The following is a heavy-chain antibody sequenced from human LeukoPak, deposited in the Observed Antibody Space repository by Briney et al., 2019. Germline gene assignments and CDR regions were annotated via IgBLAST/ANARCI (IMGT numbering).Heavy chain of an antibody. Sequence: SETLSLTCTVSGGSISSSYWSWVRQPPGKGLEWIGYIDNSGSTNYNPSLKSRVTISLDTPKSQFSLKLSSVTAADTAVYYCARAPYCSSASCPYYYYYMDVWGKGTTVTVSS. J-gene: IGHJ6*03. D-gene: IGHD2-2*01. CDR3: ARAPYCSSASCPYYYYYMDV. CDR1: GGSISSSY. CDR2: IDNSGST. V-gene: IGHV4-59*01.